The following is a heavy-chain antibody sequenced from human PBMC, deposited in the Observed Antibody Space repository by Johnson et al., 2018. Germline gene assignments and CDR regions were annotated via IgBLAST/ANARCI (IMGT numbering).Heavy chain of an antibody. CDR1: GFTFSSYW. Sequence: LVESGGGLVQPGGSLRLSCAASGFTFSSYWMSWVRQAPGKGLEWVANIKQDGSEKYYVDSVKGRFTISRDNAKNSLYLQMNSLRAEDTAVYYCATYEGSGYSLYYYYYMDVWGKGTTVTVSS. D-gene: IGHD3-22*01. CDR3: ATYEGSGYSLYYYYYMDV. V-gene: IGHV3-7*01. J-gene: IGHJ6*03. CDR2: IKQDGSEK.